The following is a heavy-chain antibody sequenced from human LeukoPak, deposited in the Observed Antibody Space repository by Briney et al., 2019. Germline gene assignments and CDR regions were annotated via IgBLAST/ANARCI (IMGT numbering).Heavy chain of an antibody. CDR1: GYTFTSYY. V-gene: IGHV1-2*06. J-gene: IGHJ3*02. D-gene: IGHD4-17*01. Sequence: ASVKVSCEASGYTFTSYYMHWVRQAPGQGLEWMGRIHPNSGGTNYAQKFQGRVTMTRDTSISTAYMELSRLRSDDTAVYYCARERGNDYGDYLGAFDIWGQGTMVTVSS. CDR2: IHPNSGGT. CDR3: ARERGNDYGDYLGAFDI.